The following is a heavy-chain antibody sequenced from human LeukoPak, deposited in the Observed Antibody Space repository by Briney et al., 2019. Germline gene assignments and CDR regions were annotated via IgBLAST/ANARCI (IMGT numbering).Heavy chain of an antibody. CDR3: ARGETYYDFWSGYYTSSDYYYYGMDV. D-gene: IGHD3-3*01. Sequence: SETLSLTCTVSGGSISSYYWSWIRQPPGKGLEWIGYIYYSVSTNYNPSLKSRVTISVDTSKNQFSLKLSSVTAADTAVYYCARGETYYDFWSGYYTSSDYYYYGMDVWGQGTTVTVSS. J-gene: IGHJ6*02. V-gene: IGHV4-59*01. CDR1: GGSISSYY. CDR2: IYYSVST.